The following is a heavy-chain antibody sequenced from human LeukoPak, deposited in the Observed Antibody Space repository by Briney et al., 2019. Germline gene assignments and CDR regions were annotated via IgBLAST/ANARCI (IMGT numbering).Heavy chain of an antibody. CDR1: GYSISSGYY. D-gene: IGHD5-12*01. V-gene: IGHV4-38-2*02. CDR2: IYHGGNT. CDR3: ARVARGATMFDY. Sequence: SETLSLTCTVSGYSISSGYYGGWIRQPPGKGLGWIGSIYHGGNTYYNPSLKSLVTISVDTSKNQLSLNLSSVTAADTAVYYWARVARGATMFDYWGQGTLVTVSS. J-gene: IGHJ4*02.